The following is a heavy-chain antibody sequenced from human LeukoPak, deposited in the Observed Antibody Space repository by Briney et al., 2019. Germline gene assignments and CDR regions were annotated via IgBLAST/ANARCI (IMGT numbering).Heavy chain of an antibody. Sequence: ETLSLTCIVSGGSINNYYWTWIRQPAGKGLEWIGRVYESGSTNYNPSLKSRVTMSVDTSKNQFSLKLSSVTAADTAVYYCARVHGGGSNYFDYWGQEPWSPSPQ. CDR3: ARVHGGGSNYFDY. J-gene: IGHJ4*01. D-gene: IGHD1-26*01. V-gene: IGHV4-4*07. CDR1: GGSINNYY. CDR2: VYESGST.